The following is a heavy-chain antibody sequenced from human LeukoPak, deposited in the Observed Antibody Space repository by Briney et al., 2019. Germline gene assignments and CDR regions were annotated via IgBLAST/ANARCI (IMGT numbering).Heavy chain of an antibody. CDR1: GFTFSSYE. Sequence: GGSLRLSCAASGFTFSSYEMNWIRQAPGKGLEWVSYISSSGSTIYYADSVKGRFTIPRDNAKNSLYLQMNSLRAEDTAVYYCARERQQLGHLYYYYYYYTDVWGKGTTVTVSS. V-gene: IGHV3-48*03. D-gene: IGHD6-13*01. CDR2: ISSSGSTI. CDR3: ARERQQLGHLYYYYYYYTDV. J-gene: IGHJ6*03.